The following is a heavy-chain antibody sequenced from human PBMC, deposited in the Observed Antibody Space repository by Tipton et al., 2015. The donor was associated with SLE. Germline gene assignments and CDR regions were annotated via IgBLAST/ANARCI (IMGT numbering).Heavy chain of an antibody. CDR3: AKDYNHDNADYN. J-gene: IGHJ4*02. Sequence: TLSLTCSVSGGSIRSYYWSWIRQTPGKGLEWIGYMYYSGITNYNPSLYGRVSISVDTSRNQFSLKMRSVTAADTAVYYCAKDYNHDNADYNWGQGTLVIVSS. V-gene: IGHV4-59*12. CDR1: GGSIRSYY. D-gene: IGHD4-17*01. CDR2: MYYSGIT.